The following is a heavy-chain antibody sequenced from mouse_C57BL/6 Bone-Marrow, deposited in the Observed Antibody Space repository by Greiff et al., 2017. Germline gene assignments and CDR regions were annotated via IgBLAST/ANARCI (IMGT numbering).Heavy chain of an antibody. D-gene: IGHD1-1*01. CDR3: TTIITTVVGYFDV. CDR2: IDPENGDT. J-gene: IGHJ1*03. CDR1: GFNIKDDY. V-gene: IGHV14-4*01. Sequence: VQLQQSGAELVRPGASVKLSCTASGFNIKDDYMHWVKQRPEQGLEWIGWIDPENGDTEYASKFQGKATIKADTSSNTAYLQPSSLTAEETAVYYCTTIITTVVGYFDVWGTGTTVTVAS.